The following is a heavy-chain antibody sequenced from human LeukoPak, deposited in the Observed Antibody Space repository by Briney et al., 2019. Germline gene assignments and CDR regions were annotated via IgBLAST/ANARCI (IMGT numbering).Heavy chain of an antibody. CDR3: ARDYGDEGGYYYYGMDV. CDR1: GGSFSGYY. Sequence: SETLSLTCAVYGGSFSGYYWSWIRQPPGKGLEWIGEINHSGSTNYNPSLKSRVTISVDTSKNQFSLKLSSVTAADTAVYYCARDYGDEGGYYYYGMDVWGQGTTVTVSS. V-gene: IGHV4-34*01. J-gene: IGHJ6*02. D-gene: IGHD4-17*01. CDR2: INHSGST.